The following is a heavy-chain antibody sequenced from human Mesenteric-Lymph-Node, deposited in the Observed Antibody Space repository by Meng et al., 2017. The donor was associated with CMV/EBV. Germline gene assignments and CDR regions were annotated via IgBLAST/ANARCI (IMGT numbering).Heavy chain of an antibody. CDR1: GFTFSSYA. CDR2: IWYDGTNK. CDR3: ARVLRDSSSWFNYYYYGMAV. D-gene: IGHD6-13*01. V-gene: IGHV3-33*01. J-gene: IGHJ6*02. Sequence: GESLKISCAASGFTFSSYAMHWVRQTPGKGLEWVAVIWYDGTNKYYADSVKGRFTISRDNSKNTLYLQMNSLRPEDTAVYYCARVLRDSSSWFNYYYYGMAVWGQGTTVTVSS.